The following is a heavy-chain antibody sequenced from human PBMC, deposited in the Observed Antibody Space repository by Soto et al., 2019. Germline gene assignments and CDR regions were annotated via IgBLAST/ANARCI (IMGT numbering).Heavy chain of an antibody. V-gene: IGHV3-21*06. CDR1: TFSMYS. CDR3: ARDQGGSYDSWFDP. J-gene: IGHJ5*02. Sequence: VQVVESGGGLVQPGGSLRLSCTFTFSMYSMNWVRQAPGKGLEWVASISSGSAYIKYAESVKGRFTISRDNAKNSLHLQMNSLRAEDTAIYHCARDQGGSYDSWFDPWGQGTLVTVSS. CDR2: ISSGSAYI. D-gene: IGHD1-26*01.